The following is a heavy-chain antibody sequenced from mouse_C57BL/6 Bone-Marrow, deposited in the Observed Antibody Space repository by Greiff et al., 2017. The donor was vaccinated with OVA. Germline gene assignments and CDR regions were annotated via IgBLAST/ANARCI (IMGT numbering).Heavy chain of an antibody. D-gene: IGHD1-1*01. CDR3: TRSNYEDYAMDY. CDR1: GYTFTDYE. J-gene: IGHJ4*01. Sequence: QVQLQQSGAELVRPGASVTLSCKASGYTFTDYEMHWVKQTPVHGLEWIGAIDPETGGTAYNQKFKGKAILTADKSSSTAYMELRSLTSEDSAVYYCTRSNYEDYAMDYWGQGTSVTVSS. CDR2: IDPETGGT. V-gene: IGHV1-15*01.